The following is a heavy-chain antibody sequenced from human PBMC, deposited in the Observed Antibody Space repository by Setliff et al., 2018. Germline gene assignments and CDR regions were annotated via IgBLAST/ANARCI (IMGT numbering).Heavy chain of an antibody. CDR1: GFTFSTYW. J-gene: IGHJ5*02. Sequence: GGSLRLSCVTSGFTFSTYWMHWVRQAPGQGLVWVARISTDGSSITYADSVKDRFTISRDNARNTLYLQMNSLTAEDTAVYYCARVGSKPQLGWFDPWGQGTLVTVSS. V-gene: IGHV3-74*03. D-gene: IGHD1-26*01. CDR2: ISTDGSSI. CDR3: ARVGSKPQLGWFDP.